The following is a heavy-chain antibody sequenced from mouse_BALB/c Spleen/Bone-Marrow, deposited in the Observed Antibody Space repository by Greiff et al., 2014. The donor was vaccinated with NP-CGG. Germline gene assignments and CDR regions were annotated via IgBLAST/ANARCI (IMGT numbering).Heavy chain of an antibody. CDR2: LNPGNGGT. CDR1: GYAFTNYF. D-gene: IGHD2-1*01. CDR3: ARDGNWFPY. Sequence: QVQLKESGAELVRPGTSVKVSCKASGYAFTNYFIEWVKQRPGQGLEWIGVLNPGNGGTNYNKKFKGKATLTADKSSSTAYMQLSSLTSDDSAVYFCARDGNWFPYWGQGTLVTVSA. J-gene: IGHJ3*01. V-gene: IGHV1-54*01.